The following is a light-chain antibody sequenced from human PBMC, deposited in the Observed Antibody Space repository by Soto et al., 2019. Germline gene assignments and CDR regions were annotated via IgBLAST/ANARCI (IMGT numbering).Light chain of an antibody. Sequence: QSALTQPASVSGSPGQSITISCTGTSSDVGNYKYVSWYQQHPGKAPKLMIYEVSNRPSGVSNRFSGSKSGNTASLTISGLQAEDETDYYCFSYTSSDTYVFGTETKVTVL. J-gene: IGLJ1*01. CDR2: EVS. CDR3: FSYTSSDTYV. V-gene: IGLV2-14*01. CDR1: SSDVGNYKY.